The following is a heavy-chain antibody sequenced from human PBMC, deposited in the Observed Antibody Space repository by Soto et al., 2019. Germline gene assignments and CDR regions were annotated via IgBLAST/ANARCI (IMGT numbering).Heavy chain of an antibody. Sequence: TLSLTCTVSGGSISSGDYYWSWIRQPPGKGLEWIGYIYYSGSTYYNPSLKSRVTISVDTSKNQFSLKLSSVTAADTAVYYCARGKEEQLVWFDPWGQGTLVTVSS. CDR3: ARGKEEQLVWFDP. V-gene: IGHV4-30-4*01. J-gene: IGHJ5*02. CDR1: GGSISSGDYY. D-gene: IGHD6-6*01. CDR2: IYYSGST.